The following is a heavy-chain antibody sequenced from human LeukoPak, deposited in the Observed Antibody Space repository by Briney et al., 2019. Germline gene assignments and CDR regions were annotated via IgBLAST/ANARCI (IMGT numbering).Heavy chain of an antibody. CDR2: IYTSGST. CDR1: GGSISSYY. Sequence: SETLSLTCTVSGGSISSYYWSWIRQPAGKGLEWIGRIYTSGSTNYNPSLKSRVTMSVDTSKNQFSLKLSSVTAADTAVYYCAGEDNSGAPFDYWGQGTLVTVSS. CDR3: AGEDNSGAPFDY. J-gene: IGHJ4*02. V-gene: IGHV4-4*07. D-gene: IGHD3-10*01.